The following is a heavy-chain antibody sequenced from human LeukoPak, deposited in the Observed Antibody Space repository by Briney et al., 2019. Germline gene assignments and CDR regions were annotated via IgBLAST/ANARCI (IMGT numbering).Heavy chain of an antibody. D-gene: IGHD3-22*01. J-gene: IGHJ4*02. CDR2: ISAYNGNT. Sequence: GASVRVSCEASGYTFTSNGISWVRQAPGQGLEWMGLISAYNGNTSYAQKLQGRVTMTTDTSTSTAYMELRSLRSDDTAVYYCARDDYYDSSGYEADWGQGTLVTVSS. CDR3: ARDDYYDSSGYEAD. V-gene: IGHV1-18*01. CDR1: GYTFTSNG.